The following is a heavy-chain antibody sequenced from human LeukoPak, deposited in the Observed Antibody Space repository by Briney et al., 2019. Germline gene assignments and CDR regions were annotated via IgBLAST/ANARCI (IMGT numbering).Heavy chain of an antibody. CDR2: INPNSGGT. Sequence: ASVNVSCKASGYTFTRYYMHWVRQAPGQGLEWMGWINPNSGGTNYAQKFQGRVTMTRDTSISTAYMELSRLRSDDTAVYYCASGVVVVPAANHYDYWGQGTLVTVSS. CDR3: ASGVVVVPAANHYDY. J-gene: IGHJ4*02. D-gene: IGHD2-2*01. V-gene: IGHV1-2*02. CDR1: GYTFTRYY.